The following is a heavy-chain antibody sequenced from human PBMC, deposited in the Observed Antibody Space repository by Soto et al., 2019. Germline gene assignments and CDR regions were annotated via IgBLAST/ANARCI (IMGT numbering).Heavy chain of an antibody. J-gene: IGHJ3*01. Sequence: PSETLSLTCNVSGGSISSSSYYWGWIRQPPGKGLEWIGSIYYSGSTYYTPSLKSRITISVDTSKNQLSLKLSSVTAADTAVFYRARKYSSTVTPMAAFDLWGQGTMVTVSS. V-gene: IGHV4-39*01. CDR2: IYYSGST. CDR1: GGSISSSSYY. D-gene: IGHD6-13*01. CDR3: ARKYSSTVTPMAAFDL.